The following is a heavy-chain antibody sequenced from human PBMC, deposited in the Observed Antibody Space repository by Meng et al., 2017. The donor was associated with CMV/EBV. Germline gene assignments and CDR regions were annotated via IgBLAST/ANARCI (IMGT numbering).Heavy chain of an antibody. Sequence: SETLSPTCAVYGGSFSGYYWSWIGQPPGKVLEWLGEINHRGSTNYHPSLKSRVTISVNTSKTQFSLTLSSVTASDTAGYYCARGSYRNYRSSSYYYGLDHWGQGTTVTVSS. J-gene: IGHJ6*02. CDR3: ARGSYRNYRSSSYYYGLDH. CDR2: INHRGST. D-gene: IGHD4-11*01. V-gene: IGHV4-34*01. CDR1: GGSFSGYY.